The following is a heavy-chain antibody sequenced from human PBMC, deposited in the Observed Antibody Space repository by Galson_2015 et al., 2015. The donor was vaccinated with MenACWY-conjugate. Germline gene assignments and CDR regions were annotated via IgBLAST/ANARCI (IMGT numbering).Heavy chain of an antibody. D-gene: IGHD1-26*01. CDR1: GYNFVTYW. V-gene: IGHV5-51*01. CDR3: ARHPPGGRGMDV. J-gene: IGHJ6*02. CDR2: ISPIDSKT. Sequence: QSGAEVTKPGESLTISCKASGYNFVTYWLGWVRQVPGKGLEWVGLISPIDSKTRYSPAFEGRVTISADNSITTAYLQWNSLQASDTAMYYCARHPPGGRGMDVWGQGTTVTVSS.